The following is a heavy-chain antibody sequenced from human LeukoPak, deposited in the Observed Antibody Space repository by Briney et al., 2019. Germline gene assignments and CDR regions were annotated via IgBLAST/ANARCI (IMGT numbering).Heavy chain of an antibody. CDR3: ARGLSVAGTDWFDP. Sequence: SETLSLTCAVYGGSFSGYYWSWIRQPPGKGLEWIGEINHSGSTNYNPSLKSRVTISVDTSKNQFSLKLSSVTAADTAVYHCARGLSVAGTDWFDPWGQGTLVTVSS. CDR2: INHSGST. CDR1: GGSFSGYY. D-gene: IGHD6-19*01. J-gene: IGHJ5*02. V-gene: IGHV4-34*01.